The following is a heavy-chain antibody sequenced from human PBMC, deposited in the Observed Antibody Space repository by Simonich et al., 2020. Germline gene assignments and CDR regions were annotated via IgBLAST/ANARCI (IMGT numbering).Heavy chain of an antibody. D-gene: IGHD1-1*01. CDR2: INHSGSN. CDR1: GGSFSGYY. V-gene: IGHV4-34*01. Sequence: QVQLQQWGAGLLKPSETLSLTCAVSGGSFSGYYWSWIRQPPGKGLEWIGEINHSGSNNYNPALKSRVTISVDTSKNQFSLKLSSVTAADTAVYYCARHLQLGPFDYWGQGTLVTVSS. CDR3: ARHLQLGPFDY. J-gene: IGHJ4*02.